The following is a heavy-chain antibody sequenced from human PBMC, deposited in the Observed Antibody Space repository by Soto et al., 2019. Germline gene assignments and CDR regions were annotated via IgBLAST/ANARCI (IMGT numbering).Heavy chain of an antibody. J-gene: IGHJ6*02. V-gene: IGHV3-30*18. CDR2: ISYDGSNK. D-gene: IGHD6-19*01. CDR3: AKDRLGWNYAYYGMDV. Sequence: GGSLRLSCAASGFTFSSYGMHWVRQAPGKGLEWVAVISYDGSNKYYADSVKGRFTISRDNSKNTLYLQMNSLRAEDTAVYYCAKDRLGWNYAYYGMDVWGQGTTVTVSS. CDR1: GFTFSSYG.